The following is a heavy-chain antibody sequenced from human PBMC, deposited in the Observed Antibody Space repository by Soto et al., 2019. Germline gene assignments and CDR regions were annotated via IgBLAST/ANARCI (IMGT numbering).Heavy chain of an antibody. CDR3: AGDRWESYYFDY. CDR2: INSNSGAI. Sequence: PGGSLRLSCATSGFIFSDYSMNWVRQAPGKGLEWVASINSNSGAIFYGDSVKGRFIISRDNTENSLFLQMNSLRAEDAAVYYCAGDRWESYYFDYWGQGTLVTVSS. D-gene: IGHD1-26*01. J-gene: IGHJ4*02. CDR1: GFIFSDYS. V-gene: IGHV3-21*01.